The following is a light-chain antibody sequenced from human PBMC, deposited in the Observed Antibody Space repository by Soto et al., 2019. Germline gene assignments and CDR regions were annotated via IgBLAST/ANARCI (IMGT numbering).Light chain of an antibody. CDR2: GAS. J-gene: IGKJ5*01. CDR3: QQRSNWPIT. CDR1: QSVNNN. Sequence: EIILTQSPASLSVSPGERATLSCRASQSVNNNLAWYQQKRGQAPRLLIYGASTRATGIPGRFSGSGSGTDFTLTISSLEPEDFAVYYCQQRSNWPITFGQGTRLEIK. V-gene: IGKV3-11*01.